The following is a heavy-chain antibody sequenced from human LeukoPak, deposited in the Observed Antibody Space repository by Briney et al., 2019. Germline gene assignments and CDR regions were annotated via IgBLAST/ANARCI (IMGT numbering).Heavy chain of an antibody. CDR2: INPSGGST. V-gene: IGHV1-46*01. CDR1: GYTFTSYY. D-gene: IGHD6-19*01. CDR3: VRVVAVGDFDY. J-gene: IGHJ4*02. Sequence: GASVKVSCKASGYTFTSYYMHWVRQAPGQGLEWMGIINPSGGSTSYAQRFQGRVTMTRDTSTSTVYMELSSLRSEDTAVYYCVRVVAVGDFDYWGQGTLVTVSS.